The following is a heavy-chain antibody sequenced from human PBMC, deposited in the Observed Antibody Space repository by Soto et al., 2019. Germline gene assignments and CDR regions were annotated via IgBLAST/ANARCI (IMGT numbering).Heavy chain of an antibody. CDR1: GGTFSSYA. Sequence: QVQLVQSGAEVKKPGSSVKVSCKASGGTFSSYAISWVQQAPGQGLEWMGGIIPIFGTANYAQKFQGRVTIXAXEXTSTAYMELSSLRSEDTAVYYCARDQDVSNYHGMDVWGQGTTVTVSS. D-gene: IGHD3-22*01. CDR3: ARDQDVSNYHGMDV. J-gene: IGHJ6*02. CDR2: IIPIFGTA. V-gene: IGHV1-69*12.